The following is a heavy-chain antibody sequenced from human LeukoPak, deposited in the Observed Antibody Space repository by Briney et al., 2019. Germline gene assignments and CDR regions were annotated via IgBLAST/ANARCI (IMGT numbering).Heavy chain of an antibody. V-gene: IGHV4-61*02. CDR2: IYTSGST. D-gene: IGHD2-2*01. CDR3: ARATIRYCSSTSCYEDY. Sequence: SETLSLTCTVSGGSISSGSYYWSWIRQPAGKGLEWIGRIYTSGSTNYNPSLKSRVTISVDTSKNQFSLKLSSVTAADTAVYYCARATIRYCSSTSCYEDYWGQGTMVTVSS. CDR1: GGSISSGSYY. J-gene: IGHJ4*02.